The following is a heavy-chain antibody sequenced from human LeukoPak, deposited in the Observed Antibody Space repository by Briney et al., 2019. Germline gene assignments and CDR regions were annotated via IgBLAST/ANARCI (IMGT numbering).Heavy chain of an antibody. CDR3: ARDFNFPRLLGPDDS. D-gene: IGHD2/OR15-2a*01. J-gene: IGHJ4*02. Sequence: GGSLRLSCAASGFTFSNYAMSWVRQAPGKGLEWVSGINPSGGDTFYADSVKGRFTISKDNSKNTLYLQMNSLRAEDTAVYYCARDFNFPRLLGPDDSWGQGTLVTVSS. CDR1: GFTFSNYA. CDR2: INPSGGDT. V-gene: IGHV3-23*01.